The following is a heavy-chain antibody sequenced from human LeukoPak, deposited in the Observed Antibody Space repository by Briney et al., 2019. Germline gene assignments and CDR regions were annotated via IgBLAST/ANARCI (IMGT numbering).Heavy chain of an antibody. J-gene: IGHJ4*02. CDR1: GFTFSSYA. V-gene: IGHV3-64*01. CDR2: ISSNGGST. CDR3: ARARLAVSGNYFEN. D-gene: IGHD6-19*01. Sequence: GGSLRLSCAASGFTFSSYAMHWVRQAPGKGLEYVSAISSNGGSTYYANSVKGRFTISRDNAKNSLYLQMNSLRVEDTAVYHCARARLAVSGNYFENWGQGTLVTVSS.